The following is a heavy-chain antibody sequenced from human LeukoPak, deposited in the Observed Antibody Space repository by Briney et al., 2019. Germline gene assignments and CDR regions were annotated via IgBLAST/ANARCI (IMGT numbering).Heavy chain of an antibody. D-gene: IGHD1-26*01. Sequence: SETLSLTCTVSGASIRSYYWSWIRQPPGKGLEWIGYIYYSGSTNYNPSLKSRVTISVDTSKNQFSLKLSSVTASDTAVYYCARQTGSGIYPLDYWGQGTLVTVSS. CDR1: GASIRSYY. J-gene: IGHJ4*02. V-gene: IGHV4-59*08. CDR2: IYYSGST. CDR3: ARQTGSGIYPLDY.